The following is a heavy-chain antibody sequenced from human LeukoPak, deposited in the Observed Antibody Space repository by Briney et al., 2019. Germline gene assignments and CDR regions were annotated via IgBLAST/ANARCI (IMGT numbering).Heavy chain of an antibody. CDR3: ARGGPGYSSTFFDY. J-gene: IGHJ4*02. CDR1: GGSIRSSYYY. V-gene: IGHV4-39*07. D-gene: IGHD6-13*01. CDR2: IYDSGST. Sequence: SETLSLTCTVSGGSIRSSYYYWGWIRQPPGKGLEWIGSIYDSGSTYYNPSLKSRVTISVDTSKNQFSLKLSSVTAADTAVYYCARGGPGYSSTFFDYWGQGTLVTVSS.